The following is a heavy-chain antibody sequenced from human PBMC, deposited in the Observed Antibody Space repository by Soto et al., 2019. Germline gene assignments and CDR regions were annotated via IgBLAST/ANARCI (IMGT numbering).Heavy chain of an antibody. CDR3: ARHGSGSYYNNWFDP. Sequence: SETLSLTCTVSGVSITSYYWSWIRQPPGKGLEWIGYIYFSGSANYNPSLKSRVTISVDKSKNQFSLTLSSVTATDTAVYYCARHGSGSYYNNWFDPWGQGTLVTVSS. CDR1: GVSITSYY. J-gene: IGHJ5*02. CDR2: IYFSGSA. V-gene: IGHV4-59*08. D-gene: IGHD3-10*01.